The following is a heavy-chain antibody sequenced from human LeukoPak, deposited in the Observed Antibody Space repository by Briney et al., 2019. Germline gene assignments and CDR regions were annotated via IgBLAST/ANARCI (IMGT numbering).Heavy chain of an antibody. CDR3: ARPAAPRFYFDY. CDR2: INHSGST. D-gene: IGHD2-2*01. V-gene: IGHV4-34*01. CDR1: GGSFSGYY. Sequence: PSETLSLTCAVYGGSFSGYYWSWIRQPPGEGLEWIGEINHSGSTNYNPSLKSRVTISVDTSKNQFSLKLSSVTAADTAVYYCARPAAPRFYFDYWGQGILVTVSS. J-gene: IGHJ4*02.